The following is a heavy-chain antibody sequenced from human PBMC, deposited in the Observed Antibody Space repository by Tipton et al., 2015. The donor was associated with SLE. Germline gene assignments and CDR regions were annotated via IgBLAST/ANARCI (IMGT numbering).Heavy chain of an antibody. CDR3: ARDSIIVGGFDY. J-gene: IGHJ4*02. Sequence: QLVQSGPEVKKPGTSVKVSCKASGFTFSSSGMQWVRQTRGQRLEWIGWIVVGSGNTNYAQKLQERVTITRDMSTSTAYMELRSLRSDDTAVYYCARDSIIVGGFDYWGQGTLVTVSS. CDR2: IVVGSGNT. V-gene: IGHV1-58*02. CDR1: GFTFSSSG. D-gene: IGHD3-16*02.